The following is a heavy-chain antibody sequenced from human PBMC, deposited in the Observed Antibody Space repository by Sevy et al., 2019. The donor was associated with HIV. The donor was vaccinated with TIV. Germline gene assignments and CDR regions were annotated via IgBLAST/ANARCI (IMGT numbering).Heavy chain of an antibody. V-gene: IGHV4-4*07. Sequence: SETLSLTCSVSGASISSFCWSWIRQSAGKGLEWIGLIYSSGSTNYNPSLKSRVTMSVDTSENQLSLKLNSVTAADTAVYFCARAWGTGYFDLWGRGTLVTVSS. CDR1: GASISSFC. CDR2: IYSSGST. D-gene: IGHD3-16*01. J-gene: IGHJ2*01. CDR3: ARAWGTGYFDL.